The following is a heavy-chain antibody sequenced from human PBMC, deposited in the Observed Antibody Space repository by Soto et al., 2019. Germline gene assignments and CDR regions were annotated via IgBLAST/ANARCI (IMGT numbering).Heavy chain of an antibody. V-gene: IGHV3-23*01. CDR1: GFTFSSYA. CDR2: ISGSGGST. CDR3: AKDLEGDGYNLGYFDY. J-gene: IGHJ4*02. Sequence: PGGSLRLSCAASGFTFSSYAMSWVRQAPGKGLEWVSAISGSGGSTYYADSVKGRFTISRDNSKNTLYLQMNSLRAEDTAVYYCAKDLEGDGYNLGYFDYWGQGTLVTVSS. D-gene: IGHD5-12*01.